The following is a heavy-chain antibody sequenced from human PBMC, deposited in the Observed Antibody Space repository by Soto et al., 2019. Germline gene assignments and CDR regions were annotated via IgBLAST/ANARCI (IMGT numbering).Heavy chain of an antibody. CDR3: TGGGDAYKNGH. V-gene: IGHV4-61*01. D-gene: IGHD2-21*01. Sequence: QVQLQESGPGLVKPSETLSLICTVPGGSVSIGTYYWSWIRQPPGKGLEWIGFIHYSGSTNYNPSLKSRVTMSVGTSKNQFSLKLTSVNAADTAVYYCTGGGDAYKNGHWGQGTLVTVYS. CDR2: IHYSGST. J-gene: IGHJ4*02. CDR1: GGSVSIGTYY.